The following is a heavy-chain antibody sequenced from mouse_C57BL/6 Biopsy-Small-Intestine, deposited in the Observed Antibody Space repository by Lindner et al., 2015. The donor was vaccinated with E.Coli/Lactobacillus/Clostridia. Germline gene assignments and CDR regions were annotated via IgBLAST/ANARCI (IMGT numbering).Heavy chain of an antibody. J-gene: IGHJ4*01. CDR2: FYPGSGSM. CDR3: ARHGITTVVAPNYYAMDY. Sequence: VQLQESGAELVKPGASVRLSCKASGYTFTDYTIHWVKQKSGQGLEWIGWFYPGSGSMKYNQKFKDKATLTADKSSSTVYMELSGLTSEDSAAYFCARHGITTVVAPNYYAMDYWGQGTSVTVSS. CDR1: GYTFTDYT. V-gene: IGHV1-62-2*01. D-gene: IGHD1-1*01.